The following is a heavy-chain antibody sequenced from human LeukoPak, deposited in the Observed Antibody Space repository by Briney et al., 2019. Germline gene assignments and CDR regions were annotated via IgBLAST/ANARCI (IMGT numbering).Heavy chain of an antibody. CDR1: GYSFTTYW. J-gene: IGHJ5*02. CDR3: ARQALGGYKDS. D-gene: IGHD5-24*01. Sequence: GESLKISCKGSGYSFTTYWIGWVRQMPGKGLEWMGIIYPGDSDSRYSPSFQGQVTISADKSINTAYLQWSSLKASDTAIYYCARQALGGYKDSWGQGTLLTVSS. CDR2: IYPGDSDS. V-gene: IGHV5-51*01.